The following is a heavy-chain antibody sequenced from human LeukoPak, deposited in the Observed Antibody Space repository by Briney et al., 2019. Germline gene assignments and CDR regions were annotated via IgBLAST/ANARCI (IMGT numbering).Heavy chain of an antibody. CDR1: GFTFSSYE. V-gene: IGHV3-48*03. CDR3: TRLGDSSSWFYDY. J-gene: IGHJ4*02. Sequence: GGSPRLSCAASGFTFSSYEMNWVRQAPGKGLEWVSYISSSGSTIYYADSVKGRFTISRDNAKNSLDLHMNSLRAEDTAVHYCTRLGDSSSWFYDYWGQGTLVTVSS. CDR2: ISSSGSTI. D-gene: IGHD6-13*01.